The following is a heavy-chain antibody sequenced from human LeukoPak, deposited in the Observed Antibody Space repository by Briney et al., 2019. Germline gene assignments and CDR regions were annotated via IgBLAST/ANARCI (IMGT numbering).Heavy chain of an antibody. CDR2: ISWNSCSI. CDR3: AKDKGGGWYRFDY. CDR1: GFTFDDYA. V-gene: IGHV3-9*01. D-gene: IGHD6-19*01. J-gene: IGHJ4*02. Sequence: PAGTLRLSCAASGFTFDDYAMHWVRQAPGKGLEWASGISWNSCSIGYADSVNGRFTISRDNAKNSLYLQMNSLIAEDTALYYCAKDKGGGWYRFDYWGQGTLVTVSS.